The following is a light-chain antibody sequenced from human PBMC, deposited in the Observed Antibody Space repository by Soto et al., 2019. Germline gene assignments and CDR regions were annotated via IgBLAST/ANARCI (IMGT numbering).Light chain of an antibody. V-gene: IGKV3-20*01. Sequence: EIVLTQSPGTLSLSPGERATLSCRASLSVSSSYLAWYQQKPGQAPRLLIYVGSSRATGIPDRFSGSGSGTDFTLTISRLEAEDCAVYYCQYYGRSPITFGQGTRLEIK. J-gene: IGKJ5*01. CDR2: VGS. CDR1: LSVSSSY. CDR3: QYYGRSPIT.